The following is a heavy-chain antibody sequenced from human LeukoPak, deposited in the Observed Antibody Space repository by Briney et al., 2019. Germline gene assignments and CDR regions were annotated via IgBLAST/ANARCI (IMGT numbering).Heavy chain of an antibody. D-gene: IGHD3-22*01. CDR1: GYTFNTYG. CDR2: INACYGNT. Sequence: ASVKISCKPSGYTFNTYGITWVRQAPGQRLEWMGWINACYGNTKYSQKFQGRVTITRDTSASTDYMKLSSLRSEDTAVYYCARGFYYDSSGYYGMRYFQHWGQGTLVTVSS. CDR3: ARGFYYDSSGYYGMRYFQH. V-gene: IGHV1-3*01. J-gene: IGHJ1*01.